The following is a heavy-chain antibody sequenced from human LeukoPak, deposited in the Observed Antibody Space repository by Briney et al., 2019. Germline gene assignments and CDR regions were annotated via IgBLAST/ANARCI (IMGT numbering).Heavy chain of an antibody. CDR3: AREQYQLLIRYYYYMDV. CDR1: GGSFSGYY. CDR2: INHSGST. V-gene: IGHV4-34*01. Sequence: ASETLSLTCAVYGGSFSGYYWSWIRQPPGKGLEWIGEINHSGSTNYNPSLKSRVTISVDTSKNQFSLKLSSVTAADTAVYYCAREQYQLLIRYYYYMDVWGKGTTVTVSS. J-gene: IGHJ6*03. D-gene: IGHD2-2*01.